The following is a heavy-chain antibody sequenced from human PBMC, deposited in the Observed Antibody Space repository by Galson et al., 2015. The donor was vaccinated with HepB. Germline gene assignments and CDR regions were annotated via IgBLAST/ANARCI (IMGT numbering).Heavy chain of an antibody. D-gene: IGHD3-10*01. CDR2: IIPILGIA. V-gene: IGHV1-69*04. Sequence: SVKVSCKASGGTFSSYAISWVRQAPGQGLEWMGRIIPILGIANYAQKFQGRVTITADKSTSTAYMELSSLRSEDTAVYYCARSGEFGEKVLGYWGQGTLVTVSS. J-gene: IGHJ4*02. CDR3: ARSGEFGEKVLGY. CDR1: GGTFSSYA.